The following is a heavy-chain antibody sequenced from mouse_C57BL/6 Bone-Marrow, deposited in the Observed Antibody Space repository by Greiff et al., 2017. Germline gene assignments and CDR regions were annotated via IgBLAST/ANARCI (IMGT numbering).Heavy chain of an antibody. CDR2: INPNNGGT. J-gene: IGHJ1*03. V-gene: IGHV1-22*01. CDR3: ARDGGAGDWYFDV. Sequence: VQLKQSGPELVKPGASVKMSCKASGYTFTDYNMHWVKQSHGKSLEWIGYINPNNGGTSYNQKFKGKATLTVNKSSSTAYMELRSLTSEDSAVYYWARDGGAGDWYFDVWGTGATVTVSS. CDR1: GYTFTDYN.